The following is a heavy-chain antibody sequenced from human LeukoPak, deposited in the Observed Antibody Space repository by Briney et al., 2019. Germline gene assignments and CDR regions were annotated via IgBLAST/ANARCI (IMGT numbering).Heavy chain of an antibody. CDR2: IYHSGST. CDR1: GYSISSGYY. J-gene: IGHJ4*02. V-gene: IGHV4-38-2*01. D-gene: IGHD3-22*01. CDR3: ARNILPSPYCYDSSGSRYSFDY. Sequence: PSETLSLTCAVSGYSISSGYYWGWIRQPPGKGLEWIGSIYHSGSTYYNSSLKSRVTISVDTSKNQLSLKLSSLTAADTAVYYCARNILPSPYCYDSSGSRYSFDYWGQGTLVTVSS.